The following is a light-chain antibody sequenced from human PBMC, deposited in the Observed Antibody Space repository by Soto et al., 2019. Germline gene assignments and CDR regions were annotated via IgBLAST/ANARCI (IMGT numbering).Light chain of an antibody. CDR2: GAS. J-gene: IGKJ5*01. V-gene: IGKV3-20*01. Sequence: EIALTQSRAPLSLSPGEKATLPSWASQSVSSNLAWYQQKPGQAPRLLIYGASTRATGIPDRFSGSGSGTDFTLTISRLEPEDFAVYYCQQYDSSPITFGQGTRLEIK. CDR1: QSVSSN. CDR3: QQYDSSPIT.